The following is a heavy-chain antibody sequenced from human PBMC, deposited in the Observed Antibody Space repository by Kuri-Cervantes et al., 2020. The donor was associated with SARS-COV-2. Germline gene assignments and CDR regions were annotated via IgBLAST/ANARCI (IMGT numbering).Heavy chain of an antibody. V-gene: IGHV4-34*01. Sequence: ESLKISCAASGFTFSSSAMHWIRQPPGKGLEWIGEINHSGSTNYNPSLKSRVTISVDTSKNQFSLKLSSVTAADTAVYYCARVGHHFSTDFWSGYREASNWFDPWGQGTLVTVSS. D-gene: IGHD3-3*01. J-gene: IGHJ5*02. CDR2: INHSGST. CDR3: ARVGHHFSTDFWSGYREASNWFDP. CDR1: GFTFSSSA.